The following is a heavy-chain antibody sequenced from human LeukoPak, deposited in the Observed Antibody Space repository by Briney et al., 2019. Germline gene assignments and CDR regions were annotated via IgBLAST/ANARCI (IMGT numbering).Heavy chain of an antibody. D-gene: IGHD1-14*01. V-gene: IGHV4-34*01. J-gene: IGHJ5*02. CDR2: INHSGST. CDR1: GGSFSGYY. Sequence: SETLSLTCAVYGGSFSGYYWSWIRQPPGKGLEWIGEINHSGSTNYNPSLKSRVTISVDTSKNQFSLKLSSVTAADTAVYYCAGQERRKVPRFDPWGQGTLVTVSS. CDR3: AGQERRKVPRFDP.